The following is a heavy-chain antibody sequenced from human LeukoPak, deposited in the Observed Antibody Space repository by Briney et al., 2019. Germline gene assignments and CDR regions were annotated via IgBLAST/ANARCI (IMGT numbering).Heavy chain of an antibody. Sequence: PSETLSLTCTVSVGPLSSYYWIWIRQPPGKGVEWVGYIYYRRSTNYNHSLKSRVTISVDTSKNQFSLKLSSVSAADTAVYYCARALETGSVAFDTWGQGTMVTVSS. D-gene: IGHD3-10*01. J-gene: IGHJ3*02. CDR1: VGPLSSYY. CDR3: ARALETGSVAFDT. V-gene: IGHV4-59*01. CDR2: IYYRRST.